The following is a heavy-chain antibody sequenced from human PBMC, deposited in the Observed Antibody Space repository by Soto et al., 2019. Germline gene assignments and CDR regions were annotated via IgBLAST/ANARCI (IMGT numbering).Heavy chain of an antibody. CDR3: AHSRRGASCGSCNCYHFYS. V-gene: IGHV2-5*02. CDR2: LYWDDDK. J-gene: IGHJ4*02. D-gene: IGHD2-15*01. CDR1: GFSISADGVG. Sequence: QITLKESGPTLVKPTQTLTLTCSCSGFSISADGVGVGWIRQPPGKALEWPAILYWDDDKRYSPTLNSRLTITKDTSRDQVFLTITIVDLVDTATYFCAHSRRGASCGSCNCYHFYSWGQGSLVTVSS.